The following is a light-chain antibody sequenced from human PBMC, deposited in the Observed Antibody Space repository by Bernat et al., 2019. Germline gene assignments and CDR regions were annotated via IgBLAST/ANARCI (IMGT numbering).Light chain of an antibody. CDR3: SSYTSTITPYV. CDR2: NVN. J-gene: IGLJ1*01. V-gene: IGLV2-18*02. Sequence: QSALIQPPSVSGSPGQSDTISCTGISSDVGSYEYVSWYQQHPGTVPKPMIYNVNSRPSGVPDRFSGSKSGYTASRAISGLQAEDEADYYCSSYTSTITPYVFGTGTKVTVL. CDR1: SSDVGSYEY.